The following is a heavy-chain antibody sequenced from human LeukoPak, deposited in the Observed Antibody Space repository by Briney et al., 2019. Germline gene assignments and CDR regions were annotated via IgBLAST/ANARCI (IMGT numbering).Heavy chain of an antibody. V-gene: IGHV3-7*02. D-gene: IGHD2-2*01. CDR3: ARGGYCSSTSCFLIDP. J-gene: IGHJ5*02. CDR2: IKQDGSDK. CDR1: GFTFSSYW. Sequence: GGSLRLSCAASGFTFSSYWMNWVRQAPGKGLEWVANIKQDGSDKYYVDSVKGRFTISRDNAKNTLYLQMNSLRAEDTAVYYCARGGYCSSTSCFLIDPWGQGTLVTVSS.